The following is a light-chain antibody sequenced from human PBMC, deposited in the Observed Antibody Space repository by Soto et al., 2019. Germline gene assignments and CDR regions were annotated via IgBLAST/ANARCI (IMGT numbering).Light chain of an antibody. CDR1: QNINNN. CDR2: GAS. CDR3: QQYHDWPPWT. Sequence: EKVMTQSPATLSVSPGEGATLSCRASQNINNNLAWYQQKPGQAHRLLIYGASTRATGIPPRFSGSGSGTEFTLTISSLQSEDFAVCYCQQYHDWPPWTFGQGTKVEVK. V-gene: IGKV3-15*01. J-gene: IGKJ1*01.